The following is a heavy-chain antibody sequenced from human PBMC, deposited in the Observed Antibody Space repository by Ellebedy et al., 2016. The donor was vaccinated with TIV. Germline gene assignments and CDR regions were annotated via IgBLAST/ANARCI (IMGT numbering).Heavy chain of an antibody. Sequence: MPSETLSLTCAVSGGSISSNNWWSWVRQPPGRGLEWIGEIYHSGTTNYNPSLKSRATISVDRSNNQFSLRLSSVTAADTAVYYCASSATVHYIHYWGQGTPVTVSS. CDR3: ASSATVHYIHY. D-gene: IGHD3-10*02. V-gene: IGHV4-4*02. CDR1: GGSISSNNW. J-gene: IGHJ4*02. CDR2: IYHSGTT.